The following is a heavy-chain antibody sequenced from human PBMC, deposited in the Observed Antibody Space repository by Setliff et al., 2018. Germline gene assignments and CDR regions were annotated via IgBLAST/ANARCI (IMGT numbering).Heavy chain of an antibody. D-gene: IGHD3-10*01. CDR3: ARQSGSGSSPYFDF. CDR1: GYSISSGYY. V-gene: IGHV4-38-2*02. Sequence: PSETLSLTCTVSGYSISSGYYWGWIRQPPGKGLEWLGSFFHTGSTYYKSSLESRVTMSVDTSNNQFSLKLTSVTAADTAVYYCARQSGSGSSPYFDFWGQGTLVTVSS. CDR2: FFHTGST. J-gene: IGHJ4*02.